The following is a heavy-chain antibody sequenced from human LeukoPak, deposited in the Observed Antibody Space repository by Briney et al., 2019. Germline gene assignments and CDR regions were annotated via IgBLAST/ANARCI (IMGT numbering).Heavy chain of an antibody. CDR2: ISAYNGNT. CDR3: ARGLPTTMVRGYYYYMDV. Sequence: ASVKVSCKASGYTFTSYGISWVRQAPGQGLEWMGWISAYNGNTNYVQKLQGRVTMTTDTSTSTAYMEVRSLRSDDTAVYYCARGLPTTMVRGYYYYMDVWGKGTTVTVSS. CDR1: GYTFTSYG. D-gene: IGHD3-10*01. J-gene: IGHJ6*03. V-gene: IGHV1-18*01.